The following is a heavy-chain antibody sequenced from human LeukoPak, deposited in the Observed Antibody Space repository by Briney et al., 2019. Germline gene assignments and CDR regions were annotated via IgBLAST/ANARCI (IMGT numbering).Heavy chain of an antibody. D-gene: IGHD3-16*01. CDR2: IYYSGST. V-gene: IGHV4-39*07. Sequence: SETLSLTCTVSGGSISSSSYYWGWIRQPPGMELEWFESIYYSGSTYYNPSLKSRVTISVDTSENQFSLKLRSVTAADTAVYYCARVTFLGAGPFDYWGQGTLVTVSS. J-gene: IGHJ4*02. CDR1: GGSISSSSYY. CDR3: ARVTFLGAGPFDY.